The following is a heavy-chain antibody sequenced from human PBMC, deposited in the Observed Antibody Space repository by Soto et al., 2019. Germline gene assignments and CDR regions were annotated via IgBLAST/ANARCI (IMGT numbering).Heavy chain of an antibody. CDR2: IIPIFGTA. Sequence: QVQLVQSGAEVKKPGSSVKVSCKASGGTFSSYAISWVRQAPGQGLEWMGGIIPIFGTANYVQKFQGRVTITADKCTSTGYVELISLRSADTAVYYCATYYGGSFRPKHDYYYGMDVWGQGTMVTVAS. V-gene: IGHV1-69*06. J-gene: IGHJ6*02. CDR3: ATYYGGSFRPKHDYYYGMDV. D-gene: IGHD2-15*01. CDR1: GGTFSSYA.